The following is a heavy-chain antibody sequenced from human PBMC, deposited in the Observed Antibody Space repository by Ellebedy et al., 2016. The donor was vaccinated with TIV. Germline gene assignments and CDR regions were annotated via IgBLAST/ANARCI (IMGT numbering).Heavy chain of an antibody. CDR1: GFTFSTYC. Sequence: GGSLRLXXAASGFTFSTYCMHWVRQAPGMGLVRVSRINSDGSSTTYADSVKGRFTFSSDNAKNTLYLQMNSLRAEDTAVYYCARSLGDDAFDIWGQGTMVTVSS. CDR2: INSDGSST. V-gene: IGHV3-74*01. D-gene: IGHD2-21*01. J-gene: IGHJ3*02. CDR3: ARSLGDDAFDI.